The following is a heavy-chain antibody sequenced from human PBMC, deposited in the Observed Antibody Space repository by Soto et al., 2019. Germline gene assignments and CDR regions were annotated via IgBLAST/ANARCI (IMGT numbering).Heavy chain of an antibody. Sequence: ASVKVSCKASGYTFTGYYMHWVRQAPGQGLEWMGWINPNSGGTNYAQKFQGRVTMTRDTSISTAYMELSRLRSDDTAVYYCASQPYDSSGYYWYYFDDWGQGTLVPVSS. CDR3: ASQPYDSSGYYWYYFDD. D-gene: IGHD3-22*01. CDR1: GYTFTGYY. CDR2: INPNSGGT. J-gene: IGHJ4*02. V-gene: IGHV1-2*02.